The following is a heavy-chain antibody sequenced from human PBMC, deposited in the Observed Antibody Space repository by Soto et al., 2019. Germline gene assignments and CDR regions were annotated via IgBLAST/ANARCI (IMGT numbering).Heavy chain of an antibody. CDR1: GYSFTSYW. CDR3: ARQRRDCSSTSCSISPYFDY. Sequence: GESLKISCKGSGYSFTSYWLGWVRQMPGKGLEWMGIIYPGDSDTRYSPSFQGQVTISADKSISTAYLQWSSLKASDTAMYYCARQRRDCSSTSCSISPYFDYWGQGTLVTVSS. V-gene: IGHV5-51*01. D-gene: IGHD2-2*01. J-gene: IGHJ4*02. CDR2: IYPGDSDT.